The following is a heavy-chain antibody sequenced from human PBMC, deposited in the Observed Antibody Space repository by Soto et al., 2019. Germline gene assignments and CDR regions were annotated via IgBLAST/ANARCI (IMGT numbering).Heavy chain of an antibody. J-gene: IGHJ6*02. CDR1: GYTFTSYA. V-gene: IGHV1-3*01. Sequence: ASVKVSCKASGYTFTSYAMHWVRQAPGQRLEWMGWINAGNGNTKYSQKFQGRVTITRDTSASTAYMELSSLRSEDTAVYYCASDSPETYYYYSSGYWRDYYYGMDVWGQGTTVTVSS. CDR2: INAGNGNT. D-gene: IGHD3-22*01. CDR3: ASDSPETYYYYSSGYWRDYYYGMDV.